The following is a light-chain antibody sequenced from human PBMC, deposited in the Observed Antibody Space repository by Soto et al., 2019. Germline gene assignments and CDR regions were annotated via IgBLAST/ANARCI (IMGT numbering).Light chain of an antibody. J-gene: IGLJ2*01. CDR2: EVT. Sequence: QSALTQPASVSGSPGQSVTISCTGSSSDIGGFNYVSWYQHHPGKAPKLLISEVTNRPSGVSGRFSGSKSGNAASLTISGLQAEDEADYYCSSFSSSDSLVVFGGGTKLTVL. V-gene: IGLV2-14*01. CDR3: SSFSSSDSLVV. CDR1: SSDIGGFNY.